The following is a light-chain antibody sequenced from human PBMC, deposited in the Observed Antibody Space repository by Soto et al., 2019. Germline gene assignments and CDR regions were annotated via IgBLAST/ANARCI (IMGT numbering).Light chain of an antibody. Sequence: DIHMTQSPSTLSASLGDRVTITSRASQSISSWLAWYQQKPGKAPKLLIYDASSLESGVPSRFSGSGSGTEFTLTISSLQPDDFATYYCQQYNSYRTFGQGTKVDIK. J-gene: IGKJ1*01. CDR1: QSISSW. CDR3: QQYNSYRT. V-gene: IGKV1-5*01. CDR2: DAS.